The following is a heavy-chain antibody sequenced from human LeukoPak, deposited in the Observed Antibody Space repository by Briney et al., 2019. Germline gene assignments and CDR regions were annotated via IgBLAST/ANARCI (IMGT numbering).Heavy chain of an antibody. V-gene: IGHV1-69*13. CDR1: GGTFSSYA. CDR3: ARDAVVVVPAAMAGTFIYYFDY. CDR2: IIPIFGTA. D-gene: IGHD2-2*01. Sequence: ASVKVSCKASGGTFSSYAISWVRQAPGQGLEWMGGIIPIFGTANYAQKFQGRVTITADESTSTAYMELSSLGSEDTAVYYCARDAVVVVPAAMAGTFIYYFDYWGQGTLVTVSS. J-gene: IGHJ4*02.